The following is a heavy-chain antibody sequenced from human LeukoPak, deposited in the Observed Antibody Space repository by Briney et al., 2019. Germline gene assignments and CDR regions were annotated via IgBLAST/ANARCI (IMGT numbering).Heavy chain of an antibody. Sequence: GGSLRLSCAASGVTFSSYAMHWARQAPGKGLEWVAVISYDGSNKYYADSVKGRFTISRDNSKNTLYLQMNSLRAEDTAVYYCARDLWSSEFNWFDPWGQGTLVTVSS. CDR3: ARDLWSSEFNWFDP. J-gene: IGHJ5*02. V-gene: IGHV3-30-3*01. D-gene: IGHD6-25*01. CDR2: ISYDGSNK. CDR1: GVTFSSYA.